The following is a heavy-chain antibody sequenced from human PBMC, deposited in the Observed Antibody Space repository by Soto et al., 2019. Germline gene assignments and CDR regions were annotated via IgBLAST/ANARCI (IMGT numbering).Heavy chain of an antibody. Sequence: QVQLQESGPGLVKPSETLSLTCTVSGGSISSYYWSWIRQPPGKGLEWIGYIYYSGSTNYNPSLKSRVTISVDTSKTRFSLKLSSVTAADTAVYYCARERVKGMVRGVKGYFALWGRGTLVTVS. D-gene: IGHD3-10*01. CDR2: IYYSGST. CDR1: GGSISSYY. V-gene: IGHV4-59*01. J-gene: IGHJ2*01. CDR3: ARERVKGMVRGVKGYFAL.